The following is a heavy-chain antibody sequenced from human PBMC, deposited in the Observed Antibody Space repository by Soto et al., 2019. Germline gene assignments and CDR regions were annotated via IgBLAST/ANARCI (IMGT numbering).Heavy chain of an antibody. CDR1: GFTFNSYW. D-gene: IGHD3-16*01. CDR2: IKQDGREK. J-gene: IGHJ5*02. V-gene: IGHV3-7*03. CDR3: AGDGVRNGAYNGWLDP. Sequence: ECGGDLVQPGGSRRLSCAASGFTFNSYWMTWVRQAPGKGLEWVANIKQDGREKYYVASVKGRFTISRDNGKNLLYLQMDSLTPDDTAVYYCAGDGVRNGAYNGWLDPWGQGTLVTVSS.